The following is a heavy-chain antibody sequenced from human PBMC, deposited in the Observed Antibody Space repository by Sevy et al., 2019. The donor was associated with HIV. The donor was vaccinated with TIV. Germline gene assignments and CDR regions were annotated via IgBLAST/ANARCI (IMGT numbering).Heavy chain of an antibody. J-gene: IGHJ6*02. V-gene: IGHV3-30*04. CDR3: ARDRDYYDSSGYYSYYYYYGMDV. CDR2: ISYDGSNK. D-gene: IGHD3-22*01. CDR1: GFTFSSYA. Sequence: GGSLRLSCAASGFTFSSYAMHWVRQAPGKGLEWVAVISYDGSNKYYADSVKGRFTISRDNSKNTLYLQMNSLRAEDTAVYYWARDRDYYDSSGYYSYYYYYGMDVWGQGTRVTVSS.